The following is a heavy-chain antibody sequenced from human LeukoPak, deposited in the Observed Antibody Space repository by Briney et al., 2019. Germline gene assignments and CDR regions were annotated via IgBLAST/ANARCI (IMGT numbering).Heavy chain of an antibody. CDR2: ICYSGTT. CDR3: ARHSPRKIAVAGTTLWFDP. Sequence: SETLSLTCTVSGGSISSYCWSWIRQPPGKGVEWIGDICYSGTTNYNPSLKSRVTISVDKSKNQFSLQLISVTAADTAVYYCARHSPRKIAVAGTTLWFDPWGQGTLVTVSS. J-gene: IGHJ5*02. D-gene: IGHD6-19*01. CDR1: GGSISSYC. V-gene: IGHV4-59*08.